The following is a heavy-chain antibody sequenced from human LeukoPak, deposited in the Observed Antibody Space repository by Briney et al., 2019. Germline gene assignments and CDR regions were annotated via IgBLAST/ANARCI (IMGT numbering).Heavy chain of an antibody. Sequence: GGSLRLSCAASGFTFSSYEMNWVRQAPGKGLEWVSYISSSGSTIYFADSVKGRFTISRDNAKNSLYLQMNSLRAEDTAVYYCARVTFNYFDYWGQGTLVTVS. D-gene: IGHD1-14*01. V-gene: IGHV3-48*03. CDR2: ISSSGSTI. CDR3: ARVTFNYFDY. J-gene: IGHJ4*02. CDR1: GFTFSSYE.